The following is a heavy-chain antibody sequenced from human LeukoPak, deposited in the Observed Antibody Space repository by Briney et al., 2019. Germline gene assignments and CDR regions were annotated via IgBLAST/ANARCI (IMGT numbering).Heavy chain of an antibody. CDR1: GGSISSYY. CDR2: IYDTGNT. Sequence: SETLSLTYTVSGGSISSYYWGWIRQPPGKGLEWIAYIYDTGNTNYNPSLKSRVTISLDTSKNQFSLKVNSMTAADTAVYYCARGGRYYYDSSGYSYWGQGTLVTVSS. CDR3: ARGGRYYYDSSGYSY. J-gene: IGHJ4*02. D-gene: IGHD3-22*01. V-gene: IGHV4-59*01.